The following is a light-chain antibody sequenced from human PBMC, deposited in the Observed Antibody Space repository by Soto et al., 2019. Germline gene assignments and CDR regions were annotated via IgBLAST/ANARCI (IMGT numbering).Light chain of an antibody. Sequence: EIVLTQSPGTLSLSPGERATLSCRASQSVSNSYLAWYQQKPGQAPRLLIYGSSSRATGIPDRFSGSGSGTDFTLTISRLEPEDFAVYYCHQYGGSPRTFGQGTKVEIK. V-gene: IGKV3-20*01. CDR1: QSVSNSY. CDR3: HQYGGSPRT. CDR2: GSS. J-gene: IGKJ1*01.